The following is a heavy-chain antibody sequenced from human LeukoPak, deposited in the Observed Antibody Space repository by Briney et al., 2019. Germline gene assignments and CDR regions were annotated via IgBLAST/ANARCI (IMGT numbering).Heavy chain of an antibody. V-gene: IGHV3-23*01. J-gene: IGHJ4*02. CDR2: ISPSADRT. D-gene: IGHD3-22*01. CDR1: GFTFSSYA. Sequence: GGSLRLSCAASGFTFSSYAMSWVRQAPGKGLEWVSFISPSADRTSNADSVEGRFTISRDNPRNTLYLQMNSLRDEDTAVYYCAIMHGYYDGSGYWVQWGQGALVTVSS. CDR3: AIMHGYYDGSGYWVQ.